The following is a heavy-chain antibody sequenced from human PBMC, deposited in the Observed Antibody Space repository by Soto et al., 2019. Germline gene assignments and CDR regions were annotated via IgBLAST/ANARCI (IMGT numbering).Heavy chain of an antibody. J-gene: IGHJ6*02. D-gene: IGHD2-2*01. V-gene: IGHV3-21*01. CDR2: ISSSSSYI. Sequence: PVGSLRLSCAASGFTFSSYSMNWVRQAPGKGLEWVSSISSSSSYIYYEDSVKGRFTISRDNAKNSLYLQMNSLRAEDTAVYYFARDGPRVPAAPYIGDSGVYYYYGTVVWGHGTTATVSS. CDR1: GFTFSSYS. CDR3: ARDGPRVPAAPYIGDSGVYYYYGTVV.